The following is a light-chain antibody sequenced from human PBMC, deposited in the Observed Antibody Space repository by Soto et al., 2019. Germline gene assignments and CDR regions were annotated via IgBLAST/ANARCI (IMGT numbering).Light chain of an antibody. CDR3: LQDYNYPRT. CDR2: ASS. J-gene: IGKJ1*01. Sequence: AIQMTQSPSSLSASVGDRVTITCRASQAIRNELAWYQQRPGKAPKLLIYASSISHSDVPSRFRGSGSGTDFTLTISGLQPEDFATYYCLQDYNYPRTFGQGTRVE. CDR1: QAIRNE. V-gene: IGKV1-6*01.